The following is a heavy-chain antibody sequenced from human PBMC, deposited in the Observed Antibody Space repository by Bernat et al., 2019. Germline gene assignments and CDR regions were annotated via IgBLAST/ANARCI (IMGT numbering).Heavy chain of an antibody. V-gene: IGHV3-30*18. J-gene: IGHJ6*02. CDR1: GFTFSSYG. CDR2: ISYDGSNK. D-gene: IGHD6-13*01. CDR3: AKRSFSSSWYVFAPNYYYYGMDV. Sequence: QVQLVESGGGVVQPGRSLRLSCAASGFTFSSYGMHWVRQAPGKGLEWVAVISYDGSNKYYADSVKGRFTISRDNSKNTLYLQMNSLRAEDTAVYYCAKRSFSSSWYVFAPNYYYYGMDVWGQGTTVTVSS.